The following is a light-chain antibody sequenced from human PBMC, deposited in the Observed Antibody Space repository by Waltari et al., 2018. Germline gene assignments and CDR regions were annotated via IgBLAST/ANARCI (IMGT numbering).Light chain of an antibody. CDR2: WAS. CDR3: QQYDSYWT. V-gene: IGKV4-1*01. J-gene: IGKJ1*01. Sequence: DILVTQSPDSLAVSLGERATINCKSSQSVLSSSNNKNFLGWYQQKPGQPPKLLIYWASTRESGVPDRFSGGGSGTDFTLTISSLQADDFATYHCQQYDSYWTFGQGTKVEIK. CDR1: QSVLSSSNNKNF.